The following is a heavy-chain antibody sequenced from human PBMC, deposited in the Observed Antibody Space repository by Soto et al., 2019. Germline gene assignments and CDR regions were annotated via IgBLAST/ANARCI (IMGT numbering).Heavy chain of an antibody. Sequence: QVQLVQSGAEVKKPGASVKVSCKASGYTFTGYYMHWVRQAPGQGLEWMGWIYPTSGGTNYAQKFQGWVTMTRDTSISAAYMELSRLRSDDTAVYHCARGSSNAYYYYGMDVWGQGTTVTVSS. CDR1: GYTFTGYY. V-gene: IGHV1-2*04. D-gene: IGHD4-4*01. J-gene: IGHJ6*02. CDR3: ARGSSNAYYYYGMDV. CDR2: IYPTSGGT.